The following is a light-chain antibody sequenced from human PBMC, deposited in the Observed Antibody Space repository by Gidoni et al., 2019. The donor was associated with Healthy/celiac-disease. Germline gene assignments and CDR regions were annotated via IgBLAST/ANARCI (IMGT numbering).Light chain of an antibody. Sequence: IPMTQSPSSLSASVGDRITITCQASQDISNYLNWYQHKPGKAPKLLIYDTSNLETGVPSRLSGGGSGPDFTFTISVLKPEDIATYYCQQYDNLPLTFGGXTKVEIK. J-gene: IGKJ4*01. CDR2: DTS. CDR1: QDISNY. CDR3: QQYDNLPLT. V-gene: IGKV1-33*01.